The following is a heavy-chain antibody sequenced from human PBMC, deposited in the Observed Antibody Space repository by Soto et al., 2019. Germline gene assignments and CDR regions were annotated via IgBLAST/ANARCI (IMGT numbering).Heavy chain of an antibody. J-gene: IGHJ4*02. Sequence: QVHLVESGGGVVQPGRSLRLSCAASGFTFSSYGMHWVRQAPDQGLEWVAVISYDGSNKYYADSVKGRFTISRDNSKNTLYLQMNSLRAEDTAVYYCAKDEGGGGYSYGYRGLTDYWGQGTLVTVSS. V-gene: IGHV3-30*18. CDR3: AKDEGGGGYSYGYRGLTDY. CDR2: ISYDGSNK. D-gene: IGHD5-18*01. CDR1: GFTFSSYG.